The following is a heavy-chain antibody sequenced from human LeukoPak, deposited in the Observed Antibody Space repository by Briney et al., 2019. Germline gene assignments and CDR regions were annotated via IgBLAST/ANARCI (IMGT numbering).Heavy chain of an antibody. CDR2: ISYDGSNK. J-gene: IGHJ4*02. Sequence: GRSLRLSCAASGFTFSSYAMHWVRQAPGKGLEWVAVISYDGSNKYYADSVKGRFTISRGNSKNTLYLQMNSLRAEDTAVYYCANIFGVVIPNLPFDYWGQGTLVTVSS. CDR3: ANIFGVVIPNLPFDY. D-gene: IGHD3-3*01. CDR1: GFTFSSYA. V-gene: IGHV3-30-3*01.